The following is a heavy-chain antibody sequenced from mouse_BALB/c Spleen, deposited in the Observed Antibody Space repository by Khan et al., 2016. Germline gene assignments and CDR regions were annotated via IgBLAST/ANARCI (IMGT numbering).Heavy chain of an antibody. D-gene: IGHD2-14*01. V-gene: IGHV1-87*01. Sequence: VQLQESGAELARPGASVKLSCKASGYTFTSYWMQWVKQRPGQGPEWIGAIYPGDGDTRYTQKFKGKATLTADKSSSTAYMQLSSLASEDSAVYYCARGVPCDYWGQGTTLTVSS. CDR3: ARGVPCDY. J-gene: IGHJ2*01. CDR1: GYTFTSYW. CDR2: IYPGDGDT.